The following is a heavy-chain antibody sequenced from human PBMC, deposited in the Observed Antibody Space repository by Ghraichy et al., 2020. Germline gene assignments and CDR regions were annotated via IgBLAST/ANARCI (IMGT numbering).Heavy chain of an antibody. CDR1: GDSFRSPNYY. J-gene: IGHJ6*03. Sequence: SETLYLTCTVSGDSFRSPNYYWTWIRQPAGKGLEWIGRVYARGSANYNSSLGSRVAMSVDTSKSHFSLTLNSMTASDAAVYYCARGSDVLVDSGAVADDKNYHYIDVWGRGTTVTVSS. D-gene: IGHD2-15*01. CDR2: VYARGSA. CDR3: ARGSDVLVDSGAVADDKNYHYIDV. V-gene: IGHV4-61*02.